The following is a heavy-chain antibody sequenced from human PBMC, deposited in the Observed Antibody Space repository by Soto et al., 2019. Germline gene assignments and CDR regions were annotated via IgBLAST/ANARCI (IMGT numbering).Heavy chain of an antibody. CDR1: GYSFASYW. V-gene: IGHV5-10-1*01. D-gene: IGHD1-26*01. J-gene: IGHJ4*02. CDR3: ARRDYTGNPFFDF. CDR2: IDPSDSYT. Sequence: GESLKISCQGSGYSFASYWISWVRQDPGKGLERMGEIDPSDSYTDYSPSFQGHVTISADKSITTAYLQWSSLKASDTAIYYCARRDYTGNPFFDFWGQGTLVTVSS.